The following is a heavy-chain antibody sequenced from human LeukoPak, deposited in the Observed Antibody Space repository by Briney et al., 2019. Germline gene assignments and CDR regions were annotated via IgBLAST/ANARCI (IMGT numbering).Heavy chain of an antibody. J-gene: IGHJ4*02. V-gene: IGHV3-64*01. CDR2: ISSNGGST. Sequence: PGESLRLSCAASGFTFSSYAMHWVRQAPGKGLEYVSAISSNGGSTYYAHSVKGRFTISRVNSKNTLYLQMGSLRAEDMAVYYCARGSYFDSLTGKDFDYWGQGTLVTVSS. CDR3: ARGSYFDSLTGKDFDY. CDR1: GFTFSSYA. D-gene: IGHD3-9*01.